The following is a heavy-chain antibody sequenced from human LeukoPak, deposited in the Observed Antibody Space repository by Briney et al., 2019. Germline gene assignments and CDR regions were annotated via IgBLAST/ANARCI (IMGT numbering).Heavy chain of an antibody. V-gene: IGHV3-30-3*01. CDR2: ISYDGINK. CDR1: GFTFSSYA. J-gene: IGHJ4*02. CDR3: ARAPYYYDSSVDY. D-gene: IGHD3-22*01. Sequence: PGRSLRLSCAASGFTFSSYAMHWVRQAPGKGLEWVAVISYDGINKYYADSVKGRFTISRDNSKNTLYLQMNSLRAEDTAVYYCARAPYYYDSSVDYWGQGTLVTVSS.